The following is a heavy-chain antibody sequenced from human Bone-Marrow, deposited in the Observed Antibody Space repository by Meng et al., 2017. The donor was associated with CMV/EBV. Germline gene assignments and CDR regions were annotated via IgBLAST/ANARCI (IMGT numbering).Heavy chain of an antibody. CDR1: GFTFTHYF. D-gene: IGHD2-2*01. J-gene: IGHJ6*02. Sequence: ASVKVSCKTSGFTFTHYFLHWVRRAPGQGLEWMGWFNPNSGDTNSAQKFQGRVTMTRDTSITTAFMELSSLRSDDTAVYFCARGVVPPRGNGYGMDVWGQGTTVTVSS. CDR2: FNPNSGDT. CDR3: ARGVVPPRGNGYGMDV. V-gene: IGHV1-2*02.